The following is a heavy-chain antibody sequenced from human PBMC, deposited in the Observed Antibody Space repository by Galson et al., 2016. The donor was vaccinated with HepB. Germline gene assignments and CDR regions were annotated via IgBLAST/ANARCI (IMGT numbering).Heavy chain of an antibody. V-gene: IGHV3-30*18. CDR2: ISYDGNNK. CDR3: ANDYGGDSGVPFDY. J-gene: IGHJ4*02. D-gene: IGHD4-23*01. CDR1: GFTFSNYG. Sequence: SLRLSCAASGFTFSNYGMHWVRQAPGKGLEWVAVISYDGNNKYCADSVKGRFTISRDNSKNTLYLQMNSLRAEDTAVYYCANDYGGDSGVPFDYWGQGTLVTVSS.